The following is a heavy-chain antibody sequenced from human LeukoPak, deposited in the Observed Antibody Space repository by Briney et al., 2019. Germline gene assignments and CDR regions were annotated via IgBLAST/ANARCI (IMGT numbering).Heavy chain of an antibody. J-gene: IGHJ4*02. CDR2: ISGSGGGR. Sequence: GGSLRLSCAVSGFTFSSYVMSWVRQAPGKGLEWVSTISGSGGGRYYADSVKGRFTISRDNSKNTMYLQMNSLRAEDTAVYYCARVRLRSGYDTIDYWGQGTLVTVSS. D-gene: IGHD5-12*01. CDR1: GFTFSSYV. CDR3: ARVRLRSGYDTIDY. V-gene: IGHV3-23*01.